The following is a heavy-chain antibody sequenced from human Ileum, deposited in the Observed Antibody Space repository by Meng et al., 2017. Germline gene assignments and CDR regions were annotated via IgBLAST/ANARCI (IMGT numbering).Heavy chain of an antibody. CDR2: ISAIGNT. V-gene: IGHV3-11*01. CDR1: GFNFSYFY. CDR3: AKSPRGIDFDD. Sequence: QVQLVESGGALVKPGGSLRLSCAASGFNFSYFYTGWVRQAPGKGLEFIAYISAIGNTYFADSFLGRVTVSRDSAQKVLYLQMTRMRAEDTAVYYCAKSPRGIDFDDWGQGILVTVSS. J-gene: IGHJ4*02. D-gene: IGHD3-10*01.